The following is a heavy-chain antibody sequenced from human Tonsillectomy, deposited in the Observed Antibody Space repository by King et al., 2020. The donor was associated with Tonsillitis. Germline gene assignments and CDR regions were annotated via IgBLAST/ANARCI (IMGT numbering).Heavy chain of an antibody. CDR2: ISWKSVTI. CDR1: GFSFDDYA. V-gene: IGHV3-9*01. D-gene: IGHD3-22*01. CDR3: TKDPDYYDSSTS. Sequence: QLVQSGGALVQPGRSLRLSCAASGFSFDDYAMHWVRQAPGKGRGWVSGISWKSVTIGYADSVKGRFTISRDNAKNFLYLQMNSLRAEDTALYYCTKDPDYYDSSTSWGQGTLVTVSS. J-gene: IGHJ4*02.